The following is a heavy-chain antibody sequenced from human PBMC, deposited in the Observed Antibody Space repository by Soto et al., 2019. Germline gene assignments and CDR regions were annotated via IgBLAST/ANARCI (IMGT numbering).Heavy chain of an antibody. Sequence: EVQLVESGGGLVQPGGSQRLSCAASGFTFSYYWMSWVRQAPGKGLEWVATIKFDGSEKKYVDSVMGRFTISRDNAKNSVYLEMNSLRAEDTAVYYCARESEDLTSNFDYWGQGTLVTVSS. CDR3: ARESEDLTSNFDY. CDR1: GFTFSYYW. CDR2: IKFDGSEK. V-gene: IGHV3-7*01. J-gene: IGHJ4*02.